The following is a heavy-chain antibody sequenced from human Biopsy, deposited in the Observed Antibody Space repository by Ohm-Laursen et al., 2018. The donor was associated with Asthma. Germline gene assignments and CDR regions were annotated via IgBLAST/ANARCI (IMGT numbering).Heavy chain of an antibody. J-gene: IGHJ6*02. Sequence: ASVKVSCKTSGYTFNSAGITWVRQAPGQGLEWMGWISVYNGNTKVAKRLQDRVTMITDTSTSTAYMELRSLRSDDTAVYFCARAVDYSHYYGIDVWGQGTTVTVS. CDR3: ARAVDYSHYYGIDV. CDR1: GYTFNSAG. V-gene: IGHV1-18*01. CDR2: ISVYNGNT. D-gene: IGHD3-10*01.